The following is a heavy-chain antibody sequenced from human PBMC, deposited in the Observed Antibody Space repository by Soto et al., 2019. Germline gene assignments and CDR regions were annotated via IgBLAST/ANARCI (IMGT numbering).Heavy chain of an antibody. CDR1: GYSLTELS. CDR2: FDAEEGET. J-gene: IGHJ4*02. CDR3: ATLLGGFGVSHFGS. Sequence: ASVKVSCKVSGYSLTELSIQWVRQAPGKGLEWMGRFDAEEGETIYAQKFQGRVTMTEDTSTDTAYMELSSLRSEDTAVYYCATLLGGFGVSHFGSWGQGTLVTVSS. D-gene: IGHD3-10*01. V-gene: IGHV1-24*01.